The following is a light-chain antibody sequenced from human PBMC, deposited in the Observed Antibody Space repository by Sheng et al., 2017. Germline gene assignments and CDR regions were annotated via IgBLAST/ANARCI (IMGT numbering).Light chain of an antibody. V-gene: IGKV1-5*03. Sequence: DIPMTQSPSTLSASVGDRVTITCRASHNISTWLAWYQQKPEKAPKLLIYKASSLESGVPSGFSGSGSGTEFTLTISSLQPDDFATYYCQQYNSFPLTFGGGTKVEIK. J-gene: IGKJ4*01. CDR1: HNISTW. CDR2: KAS. CDR3: QQYNSFPLT.